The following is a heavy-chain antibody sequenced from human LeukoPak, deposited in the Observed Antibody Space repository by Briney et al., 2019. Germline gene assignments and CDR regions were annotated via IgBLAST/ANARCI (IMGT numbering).Heavy chain of an antibody. CDR1: GFTVSSNY. J-gene: IGHJ5*02. CDR2: IYSGGST. D-gene: IGHD6-13*01. V-gene: IGHV3-66*01. Sequence: GGSLRLSCAASGFTVSSNYMSWVRQAPGKGLEWVSVIYSGGSTYYADSVKGRFTISRDNSKNTLYLQMNSLRAEDTAVYYCARDRGAAAGTDNWFDPWGQGTLVTVSS. CDR3: ARDRGAAAGTDNWFDP.